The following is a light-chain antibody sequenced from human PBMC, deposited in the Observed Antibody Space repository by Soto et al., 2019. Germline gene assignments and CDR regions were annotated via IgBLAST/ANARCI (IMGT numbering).Light chain of an antibody. V-gene: IGKV1-5*01. CDR1: QSISSW. CDR3: QQYNSYPWT. J-gene: IGKJ1*01. CDR2: DAS. Sequence: DIQMTQSPSTLFASVGGRVTITCRASQSISSWLAWYQQKPVKAPKLLIYDASSLESGFPSRFSGSGSGTEFTLTITSLQPDDFATYYCQQYNSYPWTFGQGTKVDI.